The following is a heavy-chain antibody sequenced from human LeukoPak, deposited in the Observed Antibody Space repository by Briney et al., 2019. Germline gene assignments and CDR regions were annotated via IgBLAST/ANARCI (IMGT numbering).Heavy chain of an antibody. CDR3: ARQKGSSSPFDY. V-gene: IGHV5-51*01. J-gene: IGHJ4*02. D-gene: IGHD6-6*01. CDR1: GSIFTSYW. Sequence: KGGGSLQISCEGSGSIFTSYWIGWGRQLPGKGREWMGMRYPADSDTKYSPSFQGQVTFSADKSISTAYLQWSSLKASDTAMYYCARQKGSSSPFDYWGQGTLVTVSS. CDR2: RYPADSDT.